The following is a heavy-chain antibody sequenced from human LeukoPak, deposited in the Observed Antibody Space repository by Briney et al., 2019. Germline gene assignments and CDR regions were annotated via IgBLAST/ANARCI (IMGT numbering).Heavy chain of an antibody. V-gene: IGHV3-30*18. D-gene: IGHD2-15*01. CDR2: ISSDGSNK. Sequence: GGSPRLSCAASGFTFSSYGMHWVRQAPGKGLEWVAVISSDGSNKYYADSVKGRFTISRDNSKNTLYLQMNSLRAEDTAVYYCAKKDVSYFDYWGQGTLVTVSS. CDR1: GFTFSSYG. J-gene: IGHJ4*02. CDR3: AKKDVSYFDY.